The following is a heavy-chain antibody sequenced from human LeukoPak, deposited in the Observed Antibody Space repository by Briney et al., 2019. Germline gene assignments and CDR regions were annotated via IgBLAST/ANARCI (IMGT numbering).Heavy chain of an antibody. V-gene: IGHV4-34*01. CDR1: GGSFSGYY. CDR3: ARFSEGYDFWSGYYGEYYFDY. J-gene: IGHJ4*02. CDR2: INHSGST. Sequence: PSETLSLTCAVYGGSFSGYYWSWIRQPPGKGLEWIGEINHSGSTYYNPSLKSRVTISVDTSKNQFSLKLSSVTAADTAVYYCARFSEGYDFWSGYYGEYYFDYWGQGTLVTVSS. D-gene: IGHD3-3*01.